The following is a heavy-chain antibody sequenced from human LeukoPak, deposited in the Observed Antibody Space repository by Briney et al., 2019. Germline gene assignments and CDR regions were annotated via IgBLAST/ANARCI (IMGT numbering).Heavy chain of an antibody. CDR2: MNPNSGNT. CDR1: GYTLTELS. CDR3: ARGRLDYYYYGMDV. D-gene: IGHD6-25*01. Sequence: ASVKVSCKVSGYTLTELSMHWVRQAPGKGLEWMGWMNPNSGNTGYAQKFQGRVTMTRNTSISTAYMELSSLRSEDTAVYYCARGRLDYYYYGMDVWGQGTTVTVSS. V-gene: IGHV1-8*01. J-gene: IGHJ6*02.